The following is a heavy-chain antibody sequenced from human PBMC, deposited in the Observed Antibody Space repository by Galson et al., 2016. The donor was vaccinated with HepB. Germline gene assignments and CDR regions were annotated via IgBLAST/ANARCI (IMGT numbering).Heavy chain of an antibody. D-gene: IGHD5-18*01. Sequence: SLRLSCAASGFTFHNYGMSWVRQAPGKGLEWVSSISGSAVYTNYADSVKGRFTISRDNSETTLHLQMDSMRAEDTAVYYCARVGPFSYGSAGLDPLDAFEIWCQGTVVTVSS. CDR1: GFTFHNYG. J-gene: IGHJ3*02. CDR2: ISGSAVYT. CDR3: ARVGPFSYGSAGLDPLDAFEI. V-gene: IGHV3-23*01.